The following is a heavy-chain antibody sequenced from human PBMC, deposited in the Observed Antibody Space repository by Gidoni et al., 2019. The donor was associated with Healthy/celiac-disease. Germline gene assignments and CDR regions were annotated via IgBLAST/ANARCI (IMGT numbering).Heavy chain of an antibody. J-gene: IGHJ4*02. D-gene: IGHD2-2*01. CDR3: ARGPGDIVVVPAALYSSSWLPIFDY. V-gene: IGHV4-34*01. Sequence: STNYNPSLKSRVTISVDTSKNQFSLKLSSVTAADTAVYYCARGPGDIVVVPAALYSSSWLPIFDYWGQGTLVTVSS. CDR2: ST.